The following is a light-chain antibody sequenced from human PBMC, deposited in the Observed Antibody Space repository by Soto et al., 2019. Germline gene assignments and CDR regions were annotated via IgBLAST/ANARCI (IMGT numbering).Light chain of an antibody. CDR1: SSDGGNYKY. CDR3: FSYTSSGTYV. J-gene: IGLJ1*01. Sequence: QSVLAQPASVSGSPVQSITISCTGTSSDGGNYKYVSWYQQHPGKAPKLMIYEVSNRPSGVSNRFSGSRSGNTASLTISGPQAEDETDYYCFSYTSSGTYVFGTGTKVTVL. V-gene: IGLV2-14*01. CDR2: EVS.